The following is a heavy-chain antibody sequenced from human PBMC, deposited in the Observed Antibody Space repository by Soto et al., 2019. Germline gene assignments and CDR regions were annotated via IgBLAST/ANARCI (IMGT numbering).Heavy chain of an antibody. CDR1: GYTFTSYD. J-gene: IGHJ2*01. CDR3: VSDGGQFGDPNWLFDL. D-gene: IGHD4-17*01. V-gene: IGHV1-8*01. CDR2: MHAYSGNT. Sequence: QVQLVQSGAEVKKPGASVKVSCKASGYTFTSYDFNWVRQAAGQGLEWMGWMHAYSGNTGYAQKCRGRVTMTRDTFISTAYLELSSLRSDDTAVYYCVSDGGQFGDPNWLFDLWGRGTLVTVST.